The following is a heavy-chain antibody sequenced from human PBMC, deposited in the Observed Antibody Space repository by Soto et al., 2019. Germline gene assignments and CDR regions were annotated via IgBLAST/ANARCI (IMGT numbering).Heavy chain of an antibody. Sequence: PSETLSLTCAVYGGSFSGYYWSWIRQPPGKGLEWIGEINHSGSTNYNPSLKSRVTISVDTSKNQFSLKLGSVTAADTAVYYCARKTTVTTYWFDPWGQGTLVTVSS. CDR3: ARKTTVTTYWFDP. CDR2: INHSGST. D-gene: IGHD4-17*01. CDR1: GGSFSGYY. V-gene: IGHV4-34*01. J-gene: IGHJ5*02.